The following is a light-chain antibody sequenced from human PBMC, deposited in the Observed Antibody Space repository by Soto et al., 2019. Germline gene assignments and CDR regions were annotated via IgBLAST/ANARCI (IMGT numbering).Light chain of an antibody. Sequence: QSVLTQPASGSGSPGQSITISCTGTSSEVGGYNYVSWYQHHPGKAPKLIIYDVTNRPSGVSNPFSGSKSGNTASLTISGLQPEDEADYYCSSYTTSNTRQIVFGTGTKVTVL. CDR2: DVT. CDR1: SSEVGGYNY. V-gene: IGLV2-14*03. CDR3: SSYTTSNTRQIV. J-gene: IGLJ1*01.